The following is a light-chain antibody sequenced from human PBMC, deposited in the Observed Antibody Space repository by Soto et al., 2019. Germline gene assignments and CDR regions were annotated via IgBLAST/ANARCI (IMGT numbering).Light chain of an antibody. Sequence: EIVLTQYPGTQSLSPGERATLSSRASQSVSNNYLAWYQQKPGQAPRLLIYGASNRATGIPDRFSGSGSGTDFTLTISRLEPEDFAVYYCQQYGSSGTFGQGTKVDIK. CDR3: QQYGSSGT. V-gene: IGKV3-20*01. CDR1: QSVSNNY. J-gene: IGKJ1*01. CDR2: GAS.